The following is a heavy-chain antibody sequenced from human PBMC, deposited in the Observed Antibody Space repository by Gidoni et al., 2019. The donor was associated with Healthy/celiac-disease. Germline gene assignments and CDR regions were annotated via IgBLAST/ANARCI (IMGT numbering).Heavy chain of an antibody. Sequence: QLQLQESGPGLVKPSETLSLTCTVSGGSITSGSYFWGWIRQPPGKGLEWIGTVYYSGGTYYNPSLRSRVTISVDTPKNQFSLKVISVTAADTAVYYCAARVAGSPLDFWGQGTLVTVSA. D-gene: IGHD6-19*01. CDR1: GGSITSGSYF. CDR3: AARVAGSPLDF. J-gene: IGHJ4*02. V-gene: IGHV4-39*01. CDR2: VYYSGGT.